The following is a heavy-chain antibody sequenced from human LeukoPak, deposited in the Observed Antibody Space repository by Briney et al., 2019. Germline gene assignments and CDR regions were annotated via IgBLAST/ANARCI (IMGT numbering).Heavy chain of an antibody. V-gene: IGHV3-48*03. J-gene: IGHJ6*03. D-gene: IGHD6-19*01. CDR1: GFTFSSYE. CDR3: VRYSSGWYHYYYYMDV. CDR2: ISSSGSTI. Sequence: GGSLRLSCAASGFTFSSYEMNWVRQAPGKGLEWVSYISSSGSTIYYADSVKGRFTISRDNAKNSLYLQMNSLRAEDTAVYYCVRYSSGWYHYYYYMDVWGKGTTVTVSS.